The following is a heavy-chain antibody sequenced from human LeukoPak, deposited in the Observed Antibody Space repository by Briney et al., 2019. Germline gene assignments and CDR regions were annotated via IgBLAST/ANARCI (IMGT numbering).Heavy chain of an antibody. CDR3: ARAAIAAVLYYYYMDV. V-gene: IGHV1-2*02. Sequence: ASVTVSFTASGYTFTDYYMHWVRQAPGQGLEWMGWINPNSGGTNYAQKFQGRVTMTRDTSISTAYMELSRLRSDDTAVYYCARAAIAAVLYYYYMDVWGKGTTVTVSS. CDR1: GYTFTDYY. CDR2: INPNSGGT. D-gene: IGHD6-13*01. J-gene: IGHJ6*03.